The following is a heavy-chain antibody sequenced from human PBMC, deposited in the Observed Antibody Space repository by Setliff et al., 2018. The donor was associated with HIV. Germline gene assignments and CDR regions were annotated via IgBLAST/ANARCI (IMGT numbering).Heavy chain of an antibody. D-gene: IGHD6-19*01. CDR2: ISPNFGHT. Sequence: ASVKVSCKASGYTFTTYGISWVRQAPGHGLEWMGWISPNFGHTNYAQNFLGRVTMTIDTSTSRAYMELRSLRSDDTAMYFCARLGSGWSDSYYYAMDSWGQGTTVTVSS. CDR1: GYTFTTYG. J-gene: IGHJ6*02. V-gene: IGHV1-18*01. CDR3: ARLGSGWSDSYYYAMDS.